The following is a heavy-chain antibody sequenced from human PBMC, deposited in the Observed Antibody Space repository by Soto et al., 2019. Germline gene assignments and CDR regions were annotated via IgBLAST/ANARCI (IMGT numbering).Heavy chain of an antibody. CDR3: ATQEVGGSYVYTFDP. CDR1: GGSISSSNYY. CDR2: IYYSGST. D-gene: IGHD1-26*01. Sequence: QLQLQESGPGLVKPSETLSLTCTVSGGSISSSNYYWGWIRQPPGKGLEWIGSIYYSGSTYYNPSLKSRVTISVDTSKHQFSLKLSSVTAADTAVYYCATQEVGGSYVYTFDPWGQGTLVTVSS. J-gene: IGHJ5*02. V-gene: IGHV4-39*01.